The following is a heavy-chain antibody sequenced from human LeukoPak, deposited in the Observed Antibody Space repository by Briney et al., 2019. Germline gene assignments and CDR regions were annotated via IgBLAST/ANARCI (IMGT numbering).Heavy chain of an antibody. CDR3: AKDVGGGYGFYGMDV. V-gene: IGHV3-23*01. CDR1: GFIFSSYV. J-gene: IGHJ6*02. D-gene: IGHD5-12*01. Sequence: GGSLRLSCAASGFIFSSYVMSWVRQAPGKGLEWVSVISNSDGGTYYADSVKGRFTISRDNSKNTLYLQMNSLRAEDTAVYYCAKDVGGGYGFYGMDVWGQGTTVTVSS. CDR2: ISNSDGGT.